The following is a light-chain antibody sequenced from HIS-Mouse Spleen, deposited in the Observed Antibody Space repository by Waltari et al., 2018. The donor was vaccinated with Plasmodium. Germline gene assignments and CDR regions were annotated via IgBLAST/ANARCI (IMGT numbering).Light chain of an antibody. CDR2: EDS. CDR3: YSTDSSGNHRV. J-gene: IGLJ3*02. V-gene: IGLV3-10*01. Sequence: SYELTQPPSVSASPGQTARITCSGDALPTKYAYWYQQKPGQAPVLVIYEDSKRPSGIPERFSGSSSGTMATLTISGAQVEDEADYYCYSTDSSGNHRVFGGGTKLTVL. CDR1: ALPTKY.